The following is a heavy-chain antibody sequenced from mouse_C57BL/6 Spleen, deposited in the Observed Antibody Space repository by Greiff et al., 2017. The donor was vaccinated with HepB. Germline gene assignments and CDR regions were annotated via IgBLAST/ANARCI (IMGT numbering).Heavy chain of an antibody. CDR1: GYSITSGYY. CDR2: ISYDGSN. V-gene: IGHV3-6*01. J-gene: IGHJ1*03. Sequence: EVQLQQSGPGLVKPSQSQSLTCSVTGYSITSGYYWNWIRQFPGNKLEWMGYISYDGSNNYNPSLKNRISITRDTSKNQFFLKLNSVTTEDTATYYCARVPYGNYWYFDVWGTGTTVTVSS. D-gene: IGHD2-1*01. CDR3: ARVPYGNYWYFDV.